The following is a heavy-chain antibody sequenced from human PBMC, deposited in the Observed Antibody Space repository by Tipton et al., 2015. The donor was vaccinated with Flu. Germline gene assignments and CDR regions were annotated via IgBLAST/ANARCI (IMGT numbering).Heavy chain of an antibody. J-gene: IGHJ6*02. Sequence: SLRLSCAASGFTFSTYGMHWVRQAPGKGLEWVAVLWFDGSTQYYADSVKGRFTISRDNSKNTLYLQMSSLRAEDTAVYYCARDICSTTSRYTGTFYYYAMDVWGQGTTVTVSS. D-gene: IGHD2-2*02. CDR3: ARDICSTTSRYTGTFYYYAMDV. CDR1: GFTFSTYG. V-gene: IGHV3-33*01. CDR2: LWFDGSTQ.